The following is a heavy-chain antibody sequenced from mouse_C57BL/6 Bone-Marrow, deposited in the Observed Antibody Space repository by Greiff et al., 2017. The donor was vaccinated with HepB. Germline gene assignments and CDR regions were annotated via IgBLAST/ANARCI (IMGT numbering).Heavy chain of an antibody. J-gene: IGHJ4*01. CDR3: ARKLGGYAMDY. CDR2: INPSTGGT. Sequence: VQLKQSGPELVKPGASVKISCKASGYSFTGYYMNWVKQSPEKSLEWIGEINPSTGGTTYNQKFKAKATLTVDKSSSTAYMQLKSLTSEDSAVYYCARKLGGYAMDYWGQGTSVTVSS. CDR1: GYSFTGYY. V-gene: IGHV1-42*01. D-gene: IGHD4-1*01.